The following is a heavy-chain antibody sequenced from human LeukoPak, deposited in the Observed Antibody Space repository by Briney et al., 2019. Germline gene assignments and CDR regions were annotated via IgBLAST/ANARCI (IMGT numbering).Heavy chain of an antibody. J-gene: IGHJ5*02. CDR3: ARDLGQYYDTSDNWFDP. Sequence: PGGTLRLSCAASGFTFSSYSMNWVRQAPGKGLEWVSSISSSSSYIHYADSVKGRFTISRDNSKNTLYLQMSSLRAEDTAVYYCARDLGQYYDTSDNWFDPWGQGTLVTVSS. CDR1: GFTFSSYS. V-gene: IGHV3-21*01. D-gene: IGHD3-22*01. CDR2: ISSSSSYI.